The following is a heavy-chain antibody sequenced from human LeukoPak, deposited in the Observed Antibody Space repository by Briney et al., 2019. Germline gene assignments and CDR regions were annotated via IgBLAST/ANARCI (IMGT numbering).Heavy chain of an antibody. Sequence: SETLSLTCTVSGVSISSSSYYWGWIRQPPGKGLEWLGSIYYSGSTYYNPSLKVRVTISLDTSKNQFSLKLSSVTAADTAIYYCARDFSSSSTVYYYYYMDVWGKGTTVTISS. CDR3: ARDFSSSSTVYYYYYMDV. D-gene: IGHD6-6*01. CDR2: IYYSGST. J-gene: IGHJ6*03. V-gene: IGHV4-39*07. CDR1: GVSISSSSYY.